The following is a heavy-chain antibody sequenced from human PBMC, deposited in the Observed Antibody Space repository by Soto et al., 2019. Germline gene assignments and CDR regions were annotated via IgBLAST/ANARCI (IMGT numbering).Heavy chain of an antibody. Sequence: GGSLRLSCAASGFTFSSYGMHWVRQAPGRGLEWVALILYDGSKKYYADSMKCRFTISRDNSKNTLYLQMHSLRAEDTALYYCAKDRGALRWSEEHYYFDYWGQGTLVTVSS. CDR1: GFTFSSYG. CDR2: ILYDGSKK. CDR3: AKDRGALRWSEEHYYFDY. D-gene: IGHD4-17*01. V-gene: IGHV3-30*18. J-gene: IGHJ4*02.